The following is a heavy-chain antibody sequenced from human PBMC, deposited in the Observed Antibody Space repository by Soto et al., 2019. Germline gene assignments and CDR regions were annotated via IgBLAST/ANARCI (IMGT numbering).Heavy chain of an antibody. CDR1: GFTFSNYW. Sequence: PGGSLRLSCAASGFTFSNYWMSWVRQAPGKGLEWVANIKQDGSEKYYVDSVKGRFTISRDNAKNSLYLQMNSLRAEDAAVYYCSRNLHYYYDSTSYPYFFDYWGQGTLVTVSS. CDR3: SRNLHYYYDSTSYPYFFDY. CDR2: IKQDGSEK. D-gene: IGHD3-22*01. V-gene: IGHV3-7*04. J-gene: IGHJ4*02.